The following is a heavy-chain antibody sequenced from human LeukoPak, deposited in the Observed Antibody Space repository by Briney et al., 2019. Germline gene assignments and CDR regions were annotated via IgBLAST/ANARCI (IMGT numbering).Heavy chain of an antibody. CDR2: IKQDGSEK. D-gene: IGHD3-10*01. J-gene: IGHJ4*02. V-gene: IGHV3-7*01. CDR1: GFTSSTYW. Sequence: GGSLRLSCAASGFTSSTYWMSWVRQAPGKGPEWVGNIKQDGSEKYYVDSVKGRFTISRDNAKNSLYLQMISLRAEDTAIYYCARDYYGSGSHDYWGQGTLVTVSS. CDR3: ARDYYGSGSHDY.